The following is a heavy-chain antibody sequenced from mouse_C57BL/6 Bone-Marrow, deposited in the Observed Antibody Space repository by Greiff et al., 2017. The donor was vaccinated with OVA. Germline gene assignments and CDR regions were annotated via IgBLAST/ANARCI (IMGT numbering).Heavy chain of an antibody. CDR1: GYTFTSYW. Sequence: QVQLQQPGAELVKPGASVKMSCKASGYTFTSYWITWVKQRPGQGLEWIGDIYPGSGSTNYNEKFKSKATLTVDTSSSTAHMQLSSLTSEDSEVYYCARGRYDYLYAMDYWGQGTSVTVSS. D-gene: IGHD2-4*01. CDR3: ARGRYDYLYAMDY. V-gene: IGHV1-55*01. CDR2: IYPGSGST. J-gene: IGHJ4*01.